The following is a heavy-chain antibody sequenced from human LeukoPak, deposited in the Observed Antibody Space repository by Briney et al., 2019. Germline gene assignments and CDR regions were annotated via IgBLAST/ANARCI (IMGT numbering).Heavy chain of an antibody. CDR2: ISWNSRNNM. V-gene: IGHV3-9*01. J-gene: IGHJ4*02. D-gene: IGHD2-15*01. CDR1: GFTFDDYA. CDR3: AKDIASVVYCSGGTCYFDF. Sequence: GGSLRLSCAASGFTFDDYAMHWVRQAPGKGLEWVAGISWNSRNNMGYADSVKGRFTISRDNAKNSLYLQMNSLRAEDTALYYCAKDIASVVYCSGGTCYFDFWGQGTLVTVSA.